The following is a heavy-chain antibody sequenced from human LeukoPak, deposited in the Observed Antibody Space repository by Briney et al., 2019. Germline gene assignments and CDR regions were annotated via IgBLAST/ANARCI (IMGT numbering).Heavy chain of an antibody. D-gene: IGHD3-10*01. CDR3: ARSGLLWFGESYPYLDY. V-gene: IGHV4-39*01. J-gene: IGHJ4*02. Sequence: PSETLSLTCTVSGGSISSSSYYWGWIRQPPGKGLEWIGSIYYSGSTYYNPSLKSRVTISVDTSKNQFSLKLSSVTAADTAVYYCARSGLLWFGESYPYLDYWGQGTLVTVSS. CDR1: GGSISSSSYY. CDR2: IYYSGST.